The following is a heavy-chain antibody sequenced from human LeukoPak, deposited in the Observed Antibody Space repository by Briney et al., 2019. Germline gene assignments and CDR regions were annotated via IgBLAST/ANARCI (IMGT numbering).Heavy chain of an antibody. V-gene: IGHV4-4*02. CDR2: IYHSGSP. CDR3: ARVNINNWHSCDY. Sequence: PSETMSLTCAVSGGSISSNNWWGWVRQPPGKGLEWIGEIYHSGSPNYNPSLKSRVTISVDKSRNHFSLNLSSVTAADTAVYYCARVNINNWHSCDYWGQGTLVTVSS. J-gene: IGHJ4*02. CDR1: GGSISSNNW. D-gene: IGHD1-1*01.